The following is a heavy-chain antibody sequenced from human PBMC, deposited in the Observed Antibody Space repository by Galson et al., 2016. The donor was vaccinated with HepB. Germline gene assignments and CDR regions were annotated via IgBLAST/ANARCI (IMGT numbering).Heavy chain of an antibody. D-gene: IGHD1-1*01. J-gene: IGHJ6*02. Sequence: SETLSLTCTVSGGSISSDSYYWGWVRQPPGKGLEWIGSIYYSGTTYYNPSLMIRVALSVDTSKNHFSLRLSSVTAADTAVYYCARQLWNPGYYYDAMDVWGHGTTVTVSS. CDR1: GGSISSDSYY. CDR2: IYYSGTT. V-gene: IGHV4-39*01. CDR3: ARQLWNPGYYYDAMDV.